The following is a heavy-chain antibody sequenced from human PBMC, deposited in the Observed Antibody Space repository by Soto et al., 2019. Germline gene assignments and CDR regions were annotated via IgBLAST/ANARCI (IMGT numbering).Heavy chain of an antibody. CDR1: GFSVSSSY. D-gene: IGHD6-13*01. CDR2: IYSGGFT. CDR3: ARGKPRSWEHSLN. Sequence: GGSLRLSCAASGFSVSSSYMSWARQAPGKGLELVSVIYSGGFTYYADSVKGRFTISRDNYKNTLYLQMNSLRTEDTAMYYCARGKPRSWEHSLNWGQGTLVTVSS. V-gene: IGHV3-53*01. J-gene: IGHJ4*02.